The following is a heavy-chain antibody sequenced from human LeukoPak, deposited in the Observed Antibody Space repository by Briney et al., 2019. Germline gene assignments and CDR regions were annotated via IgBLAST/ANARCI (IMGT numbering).Heavy chain of an antibody. CDR1: GGTFSSYA. CDR3: ARCPYSYGLFEWFDP. D-gene: IGHD5-18*01. CDR2: IIPIFGTA. J-gene: IGHJ5*02. Sequence: SVKVSCKASGGTFSSYAISWVRQAPGQGLEWMGGIIPIFGTANYAQKFQGRVTITGDESTSTAYMELSSLRSEDTAVYYCARCPYSYGLFEWFDPWGQGTLVTVSS. V-gene: IGHV1-69*01.